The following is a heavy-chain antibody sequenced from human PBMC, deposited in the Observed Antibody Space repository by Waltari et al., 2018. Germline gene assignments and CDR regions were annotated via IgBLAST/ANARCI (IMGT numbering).Heavy chain of an antibody. D-gene: IGHD3-22*01. CDR2: IRYDGSNK. V-gene: IGHV3-30*02. CDR3: AKGTYYYDSSGVGFDY. Sequence: QVQLVESGGGVVQPGGSLSLTCAASGFTFSSYGMHWVRQAPGKGLEWVAFIRYDGSNKYYADSVKGRFTISRDNSKNTLYLQMNSLRAEDTAVYYCAKGTYYYDSSGVGFDYWGQGTLVTVSS. CDR1: GFTFSSYG. J-gene: IGHJ4*02.